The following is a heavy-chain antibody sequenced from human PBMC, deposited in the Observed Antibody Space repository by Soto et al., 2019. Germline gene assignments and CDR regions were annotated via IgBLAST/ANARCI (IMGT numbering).Heavy chain of an antibody. Sequence: EVQLVESGGGLVQPGRSLRLSCAASGFTYDDYDMHWVRQAPGKGLEWVSAISWNSGRTAYADSVKGRFTISRDNAKNSLYLQMNSLRAEDTALDHCAKGRGGSYGGDSFDYWGQGTLVTVSS. CDR3: AKGRGGSYGGDSFDY. J-gene: IGHJ4*02. CDR1: GFTYDDYD. D-gene: IGHD1-26*01. V-gene: IGHV3-9*01. CDR2: ISWNSGRT.